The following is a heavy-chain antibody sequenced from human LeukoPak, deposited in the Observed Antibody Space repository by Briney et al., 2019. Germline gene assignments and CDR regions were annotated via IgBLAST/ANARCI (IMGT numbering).Heavy chain of an antibody. D-gene: IGHD3-22*01. Sequence: SETLSLTCAVYGGSFSAYYWSWIRQPPGKGLEWIGEINHSGSTNYNPSLKSRVTISVDTSKNQFSLKLSSVTAADTAVYYCARERYYDSSGYYHYYYYYGMDVWGQGTTVTVSS. CDR1: GGSFSAYY. V-gene: IGHV4-34*01. J-gene: IGHJ6*02. CDR2: INHSGST. CDR3: ARERYYDSSGYYHYYYYYGMDV.